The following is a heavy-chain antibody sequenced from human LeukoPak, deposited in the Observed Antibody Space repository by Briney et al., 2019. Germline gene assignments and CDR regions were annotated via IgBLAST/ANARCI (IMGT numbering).Heavy chain of an antibody. CDR1: GFTFSSYA. J-gene: IGHJ6*02. V-gene: IGHV3-30-3*01. Sequence: GGSLRLSCAASGFTFSSYAMSWVRQAPGKGLEWVAVISYDGSNKYYADSVKGRFTISRDNSKNTLYLQMNSLRAEDTAVYYCARDLLRGRTYYYYGMDVWGQGTTVTVSS. CDR3: ARDLLRGRTYYYYGMDV. D-gene: IGHD3-22*01. CDR2: ISYDGSNK.